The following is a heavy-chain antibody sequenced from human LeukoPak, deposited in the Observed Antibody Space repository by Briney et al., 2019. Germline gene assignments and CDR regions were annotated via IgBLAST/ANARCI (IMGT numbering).Heavy chain of an antibody. Sequence: GGSLRLSCAASRFTFSSHAMSWVRQAPGKGLEWVSAISGSGGSTYYADSVKGRFTISRDNSKNTLYLQMNSLRAEDTAVYYCAKEMDTAMVTGIIDYWGQGTLVTVSS. V-gene: IGHV3-23*01. CDR3: AKEMDTAMVTGIIDY. CDR2: ISGSGGST. J-gene: IGHJ4*02. D-gene: IGHD5-18*01. CDR1: RFTFSSHA.